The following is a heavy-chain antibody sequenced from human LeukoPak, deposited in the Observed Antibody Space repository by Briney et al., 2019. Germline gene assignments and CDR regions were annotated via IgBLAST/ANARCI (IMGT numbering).Heavy chain of an antibody. D-gene: IGHD6-19*01. V-gene: IGHV3-23*01. CDR1: GFTFSSYA. CDR2: ISSSGDST. CDR3: AKDQKWGQWLETYFDY. Sequence: GESLRLSCAASGFTFSSYAMSWVRQAPGKGLEWVSGISSSGDSTYYGDSVKGRFPISRDNSKNTLYLQMNNLRAEDTAIYYCAKDQKWGQWLETYFDYWGQGTLVTVSS. J-gene: IGHJ4*02.